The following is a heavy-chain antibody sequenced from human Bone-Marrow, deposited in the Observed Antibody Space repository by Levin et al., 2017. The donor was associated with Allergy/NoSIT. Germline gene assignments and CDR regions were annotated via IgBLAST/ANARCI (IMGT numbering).Heavy chain of an antibody. V-gene: IGHV3-15*01. D-gene: IGHD3/OR15-3a*01. Sequence: GGSLRLSCAASGFTFSKAWMSWVRQAPGRGLEWVGRIRSKTDGGTTDYAAPVKGRITFSRDDSKNILYLQMNSLKTEDTAVYYCTTYDVWAMEGWGQGTTVTVSS. J-gene: IGHJ6*02. CDR2: IRSKTDGGTT. CDR1: GFTFSKAW. CDR3: TTYDVWAMEG.